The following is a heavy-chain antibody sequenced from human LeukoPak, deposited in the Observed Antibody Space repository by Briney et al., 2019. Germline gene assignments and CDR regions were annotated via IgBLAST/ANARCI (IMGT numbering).Heavy chain of an antibody. D-gene: IGHD3-10*01. CDR3: AKDGFGTLDF. V-gene: IGHV3-30*02. CDR2: IWHDGSYE. CDR1: GFTFSRYV. J-gene: IGHJ4*02. Sequence: GGSLRLSCAASGFTFSRYVMHWVRQAPGKGLEWVAVIWHDGSYEYYADSVKGRFTISRDSSKNTLYLQMSSLRPEDTAVYYCAKDGFGTLDFWGQGTPVIVSS.